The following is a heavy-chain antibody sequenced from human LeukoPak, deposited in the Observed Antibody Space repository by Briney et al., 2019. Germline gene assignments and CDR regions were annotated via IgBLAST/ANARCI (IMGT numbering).Heavy chain of an antibody. J-gene: IGHJ6*03. CDR3: ARDGEKWLSYYYYMDV. Sequence: GASVKVSCKASGYTFSGYYMHWVRQAPGQGLEWVGWINPNSGGTNYAQKFQGRVTMTRDTSISTAYMELSRLRSDDTAVYYCARDGEKWLSYYYYMDVWGKGTTVTVSS. CDR1: GYTFSGYY. CDR2: INPNSGGT. D-gene: IGHD3-22*01. V-gene: IGHV1-2*02.